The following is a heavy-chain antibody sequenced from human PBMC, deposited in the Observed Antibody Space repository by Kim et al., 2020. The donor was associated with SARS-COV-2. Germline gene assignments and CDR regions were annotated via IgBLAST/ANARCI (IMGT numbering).Heavy chain of an antibody. CDR3: TRVSCSGGSCSYYYYYGMDV. V-gene: IGHV3-49*03. CDR2: IRSKAYGGTT. D-gene: IGHD2-15*01. Sequence: GGSLRLSCTASGFTFGDYAMSWFRQAPGKGLEWVGFIRSKAYGGTTEYAASVKGRFTISRDDSKSIAYLQINSLKTEDTAVYYCTRVSCSGGSCSYYYYYGMDVWGQGTTVTVSS. CDR1: GFTFGDYA. J-gene: IGHJ6*02.